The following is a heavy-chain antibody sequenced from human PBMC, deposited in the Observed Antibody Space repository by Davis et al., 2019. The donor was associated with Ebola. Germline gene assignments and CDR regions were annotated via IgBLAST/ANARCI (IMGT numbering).Heavy chain of an antibody. V-gene: IGHV1-58*01. CDR1: GFTFTSSA. D-gene: IGHD4-17*01. Sequence: AASVKVSCKASGFTFTSSAVQWVRQARGQRLEWIGWIVVGSGNTNYAQKFQERVTITRDMSTSTAYMELSSLRSEDTAVYYWAAPGATTGTSEWGSGYYYGMDVWGKGTTVTVSS. CDR3: AAPGATTGTSEWGSGYYYGMDV. J-gene: IGHJ6*04. CDR2: IVVGSGNT.